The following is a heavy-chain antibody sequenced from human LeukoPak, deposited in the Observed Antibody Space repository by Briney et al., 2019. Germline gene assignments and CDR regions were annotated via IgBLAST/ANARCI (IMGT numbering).Heavy chain of an antibody. D-gene: IGHD1-26*01. Sequence: SETLSLTCTVSGGSISSYYWSWIRQPPGKGLEWIGYIYYSGTTNYNPSLKSRVTISVDTSKNQFTLKLSSVTAADTAVYYCARGIVGGTTGIDYWGQGTLVTVSS. V-gene: IGHV4-59*01. CDR1: GGSISSYY. J-gene: IGHJ4*02. CDR2: IYYSGTT. CDR3: ARGIVGGTTGIDY.